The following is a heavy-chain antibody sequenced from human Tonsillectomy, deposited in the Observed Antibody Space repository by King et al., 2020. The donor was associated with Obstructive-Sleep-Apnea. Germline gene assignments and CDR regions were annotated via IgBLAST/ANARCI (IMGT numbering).Heavy chain of an antibody. Sequence: VQLQESGPGLVKPSETLSLTCTVSGGSISSYYWSWIRQSPGKGLEWIGYIYYSGRTNYNPSLKSRVTISVDTSKNHFSLKLSSVTAADTAVYYCARLSHSSSWGWYFDLWGRGTLVTVSS. J-gene: IGHJ2*01. CDR2: IYYSGRT. CDR1: GGSISSYY. D-gene: IGHD6-13*01. CDR3: ARLSHSSSWGWYFDL. V-gene: IGHV4-59*08.